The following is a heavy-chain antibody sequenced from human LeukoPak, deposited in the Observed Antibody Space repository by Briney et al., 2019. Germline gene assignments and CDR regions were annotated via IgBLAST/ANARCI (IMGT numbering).Heavy chain of an antibody. Sequence: PGGSLRLSCAASGFTFSSYAMGWVRQAPGKGLEWVALISYDGSKRYSADSVKGRFTISRDNSKSTVYLQMNSLRVEDTAVYYSVRDRDPNDYGAYDLDYWGQGTLVTVSS. CDR3: VRDRDPNDYGAYDLDY. V-gene: IGHV3-30*04. D-gene: IGHD4-17*01. CDR1: GFTFSSYA. CDR2: ISYDGSKR. J-gene: IGHJ4*02.